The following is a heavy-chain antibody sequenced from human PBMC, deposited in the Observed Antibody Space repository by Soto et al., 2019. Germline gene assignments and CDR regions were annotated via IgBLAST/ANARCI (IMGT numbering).Heavy chain of an antibody. CDR3: AKDLVYSSGPHYAFVI. CDR1: GFTFSSYA. J-gene: IGHJ3*02. D-gene: IGHD6-19*01. V-gene: IGHV3-23*01. Sequence: QPGGSLRLSCAASGFTFSSYAMSWVRQAPGKGLEWVSAISGSGGSTYYADSVKGRFTISRDNSKNTLYLQMNSLRAEDTAVYYCAKDLVYSSGPHYAFVIWGKGKMFTVPS. CDR2: ISGSGGST.